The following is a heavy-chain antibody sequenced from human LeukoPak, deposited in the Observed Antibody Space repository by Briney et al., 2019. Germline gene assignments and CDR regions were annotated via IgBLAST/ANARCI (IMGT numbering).Heavy chain of an antibody. CDR1: GFTFSSYG. Sequence: GGSLRLSCAASGFTFSSYGMHWVRQAPGKGLEWAAFIRYDGSNKYYADSVKGRFTISRDNSKNTLYLQMNSLRAEDTAVYYCAGRTVTPYYHDSSGFHLQYWGQGTLVTVSS. D-gene: IGHD3-22*01. J-gene: IGHJ1*01. V-gene: IGHV3-30*02. CDR3: AGRTVTPYYHDSSGFHLQY. CDR2: IRYDGSNK.